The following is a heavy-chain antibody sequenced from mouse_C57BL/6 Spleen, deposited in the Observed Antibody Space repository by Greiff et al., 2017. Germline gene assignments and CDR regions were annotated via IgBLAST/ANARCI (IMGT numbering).Heavy chain of an antibody. CDR3: TRGLTTVVAFDY. Sequence: VQLQQSGTVLARPGASVKMSCKTSGYTFTSYWMHWVKQRPGQGLEWIGAIYPGNSDTSYNQKFKGKAKLTAVTSASTAYMELSSLTNEDSAVYYCTRGLTTVVAFDYWGQGTTLTVSS. J-gene: IGHJ2*01. CDR2: IYPGNSDT. CDR1: GYTFTSYW. D-gene: IGHD1-1*01. V-gene: IGHV1-5*01.